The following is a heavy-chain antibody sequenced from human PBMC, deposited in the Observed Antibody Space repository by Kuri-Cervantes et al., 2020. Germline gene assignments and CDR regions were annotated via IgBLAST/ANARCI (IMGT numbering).Heavy chain of an antibody. D-gene: IGHD7-27*01. CDR1: GYTFISYG. J-gene: IGHJ4*02. V-gene: IGHV1-69*05. CDR2: IIPIFGTA. CDR3: AREANWGGYYFDY. Sequence: SVKVSCKASGYTFISYGISWVRQAPGQGLEWMGGIIPIFGTANYAQKFQGRVTITTDESTSTAYMELSSLRSEDTAVYYCAREANWGGYYFDYWGQGTLVTVSS.